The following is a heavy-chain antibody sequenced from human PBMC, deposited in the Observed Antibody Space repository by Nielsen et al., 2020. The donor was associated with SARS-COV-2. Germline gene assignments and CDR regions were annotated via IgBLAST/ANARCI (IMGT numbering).Heavy chain of an antibody. CDR3: ATYNWNLGAYAFDI. J-gene: IGHJ3*02. CDR2: INPSGGST. Sequence: ASVKVSCKASGYTFTSYYMHWVRQAPGQGLEWMGIINPSGGSTSYAQKFQGRVTMTEDTSTNTAYMELSSLRSEDTAVYYCATYNWNLGAYAFDIWGQGTMVTVSS. V-gene: IGHV1-46*01. D-gene: IGHD1-1*01. CDR1: GYTFTSYY.